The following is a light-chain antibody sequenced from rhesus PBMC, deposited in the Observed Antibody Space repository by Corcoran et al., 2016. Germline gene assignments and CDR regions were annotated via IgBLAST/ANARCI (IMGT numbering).Light chain of an antibody. V-gene: IGKV1-22*01. J-gene: IGKJ3*01. Sequence: DIQMTQSPSSLSASVGDRVTITCRASQDITNDLAWYQQKPGETPKLLIFEASSLQSGIPSRFSGSGSGTDFTLSFSSLPSEDFATYYCQHYSSVPFTFGPGTKLDI. CDR2: EAS. CDR3: QHYSSVPFT. CDR1: QDITND.